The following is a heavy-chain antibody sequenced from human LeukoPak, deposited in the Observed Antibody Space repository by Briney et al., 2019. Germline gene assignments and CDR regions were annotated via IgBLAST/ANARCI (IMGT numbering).Heavy chain of an antibody. CDR2: IWYDGRRK. V-gene: IGHV3-33*01. CDR3: ARGNYEGSGFPDY. D-gene: IGHD3-22*01. J-gene: IGHJ4*02. CDR1: GFSFRNFG. Sequence: PGGSLRLSCAASGFSFRNFGMHWVRQAPGKGLEWVAVIWYDGRRKEYGDAVKGRFTISRDNSKSTLYLQLDSLRAEDTAVYYCARGNYEGSGFPDYWGQGTLVVVSS.